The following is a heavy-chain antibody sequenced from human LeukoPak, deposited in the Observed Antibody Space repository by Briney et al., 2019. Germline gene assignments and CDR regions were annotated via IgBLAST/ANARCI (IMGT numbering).Heavy chain of an antibody. CDR3: AKLAGTGGFDY. V-gene: IGHV3-48*03. D-gene: IGHD6-19*01. Sequence: GGSLRLSCAASGFSISSYEMNWVRQAPGKGLEWVSHISSSGSTIWYADSVKGRFTISRDNAKNSLYLQMNSLRAEDTALYYCAKLAGTGGFDYWGQGTLVTVSS. CDR1: GFSISSYE. CDR2: ISSSGSTI. J-gene: IGHJ4*02.